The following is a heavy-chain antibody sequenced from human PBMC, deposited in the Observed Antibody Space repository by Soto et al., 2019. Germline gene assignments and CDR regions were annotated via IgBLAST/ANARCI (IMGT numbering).Heavy chain of an antibody. CDR2: TYYRSKWYN. Sequence: SQTLSLTCAISGDSVSNNRVAWNWIRQSPSRGLEWLGRTYYRSKWYNNYAASVKSRITISPDTSKNQFSLQLNSVTPEDTAVYYCAKACLTGGTLWFCPWGQGTLVPVSS. CDR3: AKACLTGGTLWFCP. D-gene: IGHD6-13*01. J-gene: IGHJ5*02. CDR1: GDSVSNNRVA. V-gene: IGHV6-1*01.